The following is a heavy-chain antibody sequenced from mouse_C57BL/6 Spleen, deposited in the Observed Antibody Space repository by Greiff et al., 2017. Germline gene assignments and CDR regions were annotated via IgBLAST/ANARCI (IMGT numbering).Heavy chain of an antibody. CDR1: GFTFSDYG. CDR2: ISSGSSTI. CDR3: ARDGLYYAMDY. V-gene: IGHV5-17*01. D-gene: IGHD2-3*01. Sequence: EVKLVESGGGLVKPGGSLKLSCAASGFTFSDYGMHWVRQAPEKGLEWVAYISSGSSTIYYADTVKGRFTISRDNAKNTLFLQMNSLRSDDTAMYYCARDGLYYAMDYWGQGTSVTVSS. J-gene: IGHJ4*01.